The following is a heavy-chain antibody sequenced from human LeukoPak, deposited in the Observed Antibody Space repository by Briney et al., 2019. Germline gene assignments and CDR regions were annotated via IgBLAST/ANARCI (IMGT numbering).Heavy chain of an antibody. Sequence: GGSLRLSCAASGFIFSNYVIHWVRQAPGKGLEWIAVISDDGTNKNYADSVKGRFTISRDDSKNTVYLQMNSLRAEDTAVYYCARGKILTLPDFWGQGTLVTVSS. J-gene: IGHJ4*02. CDR1: GFIFSNYV. CDR3: ARGKILTLPDF. D-gene: IGHD3-10*01. CDR2: ISDDGTNK. V-gene: IGHV3-30*03.